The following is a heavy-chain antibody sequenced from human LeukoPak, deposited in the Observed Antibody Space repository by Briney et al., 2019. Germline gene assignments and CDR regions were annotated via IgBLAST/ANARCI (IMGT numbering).Heavy chain of an antibody. CDR1: GGTFSSYA. D-gene: IGHD3-22*01. Sequence: ASVKVSCKASGGTFSSYAISWVRQAPGQGLEWMGRINPNSGGTNYAQKFQGRVTMTRDTSISTAYMELSRLRSDDTAVYYCARDPQYYYDSSGYEGIDYWGQGALVTVSS. CDR3: ARDPQYYYDSSGYEGIDY. J-gene: IGHJ4*02. V-gene: IGHV1-2*06. CDR2: INPNSGGT.